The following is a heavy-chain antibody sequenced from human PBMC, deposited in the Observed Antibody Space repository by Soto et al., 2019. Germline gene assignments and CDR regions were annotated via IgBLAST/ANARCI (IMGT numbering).Heavy chain of an antibody. J-gene: IGHJ4*02. V-gene: IGHV3-74*01. Sequence: EVQLVESGGGLVQPGGSLRLSCAASGFTFTNYWMHWVRQVPGKGPAWVSRIKSDETTTDYADSVKGRFTISRDNAKNTVYLQVSSLRAEDTAVYYCARGLYLAHGQDYWCQGILVTVSP. CDR2: IKSDETTT. CDR1: GFTFTNYW. CDR3: ARGLYLAHGQDY.